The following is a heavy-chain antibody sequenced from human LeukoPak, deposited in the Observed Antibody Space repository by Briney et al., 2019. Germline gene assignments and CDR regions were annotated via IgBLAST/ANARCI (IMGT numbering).Heavy chain of an antibody. CDR1: GVRFNNHG. Sequence: GSLRLSCSASGVRFNNHGMHWVRRAPGPGLEWVALIQPDGNDKFYSDSVKGRFSVSRDNSKNTLYLQLNSLRAEDTAVYYCAKRDAETEFDYWGQGTLVTVSS. CDR2: IQPDGNDK. D-gene: IGHD2-21*02. J-gene: IGHJ4*02. V-gene: IGHV3-30*02. CDR3: AKRDAETEFDY.